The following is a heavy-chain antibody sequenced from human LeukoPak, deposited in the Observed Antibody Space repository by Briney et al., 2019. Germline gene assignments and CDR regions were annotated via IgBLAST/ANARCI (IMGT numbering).Heavy chain of an antibody. CDR3: AREPTGDY. CDR1: GFTFSSYS. V-gene: IGHV3-21*01. Sequence: PGGSLRLSCAASGFTFSSYSNNWVRQAPGKGLEWVSSISSGGTFMYYADSVKGRFTISRGNAKKSVFLQMNSLRAEDSAVYYCAREPTGDYWGQGMLVTVSS. D-gene: IGHD1-1*01. J-gene: IGHJ4*02. CDR2: ISSGGTFM.